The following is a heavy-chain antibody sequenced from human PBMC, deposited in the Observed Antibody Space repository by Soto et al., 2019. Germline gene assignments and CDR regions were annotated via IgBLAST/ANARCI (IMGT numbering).Heavy chain of an antibody. V-gene: IGHV1-69*06. CDR2: IIPIFGTA. J-gene: IGHJ5*02. CDR3: ARVVGYIAAAVTTVVYWFDP. D-gene: IGHD6-13*01. Sequence: SVKFSCKTSGGIFITSGLSWVRQAPGQGLEWMGGIIPIFGTANHAQKFQGRVTITADKSTSTAYMELSSLRSEDTAVYYCARVVGYIAAAVTTVVYWFDPWGQGTLVTVSS. CDR1: GGIFITSG.